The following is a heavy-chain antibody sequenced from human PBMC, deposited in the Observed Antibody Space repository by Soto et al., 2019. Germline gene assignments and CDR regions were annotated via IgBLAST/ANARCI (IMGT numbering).Heavy chain of an antibody. J-gene: IGHJ5*02. CDR3: AGAGTPSEGDNWFDP. D-gene: IGHD1-1*01. CDR2: IYYSGST. Sequence: QVQLQESGPGLVKPSETLSLTCTVSGGSISSYYWSWIRQPPGKGLEWIGYIYYSGSTNYNPSLKSRVTISVGTSTNQFSLKLSSVTAADTAVYYCAGAGTPSEGDNWFDPWGQGTLVTVSS. CDR1: GGSISSYY. V-gene: IGHV4-59*01.